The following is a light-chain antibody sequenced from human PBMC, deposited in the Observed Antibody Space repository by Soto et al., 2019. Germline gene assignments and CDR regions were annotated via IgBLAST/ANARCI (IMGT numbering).Light chain of an antibody. CDR3: CSYAGSSTLYVV. CDR1: SSDVGSYNL. CDR2: EGS. Sequence: ALTQPASVSGSPGQSITISCTGTSSDVGSYNLVSWYQQHPGKAPKLMIYEGSKRPSGVSNRFSGSKSGNTASLTISGLQAEDEADYYCCSYAGSSTLYVVFGGGTKLTVL. V-gene: IGLV2-23*03. J-gene: IGLJ2*01.